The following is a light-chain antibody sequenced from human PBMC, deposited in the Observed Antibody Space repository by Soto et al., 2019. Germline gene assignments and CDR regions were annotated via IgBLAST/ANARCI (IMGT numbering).Light chain of an antibody. CDR2: AVS. CDR1: PGIANS. V-gene: IGKV1-27*01. J-gene: IGKJ1*01. Sequence: DLQMTPSPSSLSASVGDRVTLTSRARPGIANSLGWYQQKPGKLPQALIYAVSTLQSVVPSRFSGSGSDTVFTLTISGLQPEDVATYYCQHYRSAEMTCGQGTKVESK. CDR3: QHYRSAEMT.